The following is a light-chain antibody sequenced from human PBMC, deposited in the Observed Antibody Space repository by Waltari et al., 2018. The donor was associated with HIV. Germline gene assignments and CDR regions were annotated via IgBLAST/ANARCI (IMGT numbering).Light chain of an antibody. Sequence: DIQMTQSPSTLSASIGDRVTITCRASQSISTWLAWYQQKPGKAPKLLIYKASNLETGVPSRFSGSGSGTKFTLTITNLQPEDFATYYCQHYRLTFAQGTKLEI. CDR1: QSISTW. CDR2: KAS. V-gene: IGKV1-5*03. J-gene: IGKJ2*01. CDR3: QHYRLT.